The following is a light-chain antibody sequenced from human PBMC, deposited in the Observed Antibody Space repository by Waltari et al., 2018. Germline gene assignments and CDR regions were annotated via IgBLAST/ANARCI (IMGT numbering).Light chain of an antibody. CDR3: ALYMGSGIWV. CDR2: KAN. V-gene: IGLV8-61*01. CDR1: SGSFSYTSY. Sequence: QTVVTQEPSLSVSPGGTVTLTCALSSGSFSYTSYSTWYQQTPGQAPRTLVYKANARSSGVPDRFSGSILGNTAALTITGAQADDESDYYCALYMGSGIWVFGGGTRLTVL. J-gene: IGLJ3*02.